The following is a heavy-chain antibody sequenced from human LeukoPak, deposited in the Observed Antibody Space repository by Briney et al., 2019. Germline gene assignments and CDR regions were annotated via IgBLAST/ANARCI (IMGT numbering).Heavy chain of an antibody. D-gene: IGHD6-13*01. CDR3: ARDLEGSSWYYFDY. CDR2: ISSSSSYI. Sequence: GGSLRLSCAASGFTFSSYSMNWVRQAPGKGLEWVSSISSSSSYIYYADSVKGRFTISRDNAKNSLYLQMNSLRAEDTAVYYCARDLEGSSWYYFDYWGQGTLVTVSS. V-gene: IGHV3-21*01. CDR1: GFTFSSYS. J-gene: IGHJ4*02.